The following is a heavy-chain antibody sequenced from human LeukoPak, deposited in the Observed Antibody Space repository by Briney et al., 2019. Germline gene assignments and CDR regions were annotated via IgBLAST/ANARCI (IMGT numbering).Heavy chain of an antibody. D-gene: IGHD1/OR15-1a*01. V-gene: IGHV4-59*01. CDR3: ANRNWNNAFDY. CDR2: IYYRGST. CDR1: GASITNFY. J-gene: IGHJ4*02. Sequence: SETLSLTCTVSGASITNFYWSWIRQPPGKGLEWIGNIYYRGSTNHNASLKSRVTMSVDTSKNQFSLNLNSVTAADTAVYYCANRNWNNAFDYWGQGTLVSVSS.